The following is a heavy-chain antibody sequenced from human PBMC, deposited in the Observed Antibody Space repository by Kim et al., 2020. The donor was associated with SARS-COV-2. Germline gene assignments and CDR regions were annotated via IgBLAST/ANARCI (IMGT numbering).Heavy chain of an antibody. J-gene: IGHJ4*02. Sequence: GGSLRLSCAASGFTFSSYAMHWVRQAPGKGLEWVAVISYDGSNKYYADSVKGRFTISRVNSKNTLYLQMNSLRAEDTAVYYCARGGLRYFDWLFTHFDYWGQGTLVTVSS. CDR1: GFTFSSYA. D-gene: IGHD3-9*01. CDR2: ISYDGSNK. V-gene: IGHV3-30*04. CDR3: ARGGLRYFDWLFTHFDY.